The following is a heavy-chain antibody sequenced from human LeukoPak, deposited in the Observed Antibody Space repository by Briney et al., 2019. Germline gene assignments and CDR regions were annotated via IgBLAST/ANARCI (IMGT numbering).Heavy chain of an antibody. V-gene: IGHV3-7*05. CDR2: IKQDGREK. CDR1: GFTFSSHW. CDR3: AREGQESAGKDY. D-gene: IGHD3-10*01. J-gene: IGHJ4*02. Sequence: PGGSLRLSCVASGFTFSSHWMTWVRQAPGKGLEWVANIKQDGREKHYVDSVKGRFTISRDDAKSSLYLQMNTLGTAGTAVYYCAREGQESAGKDYWGQGTRVTVSS.